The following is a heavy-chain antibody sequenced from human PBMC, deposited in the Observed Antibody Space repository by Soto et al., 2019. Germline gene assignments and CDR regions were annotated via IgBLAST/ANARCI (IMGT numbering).Heavy chain of an antibody. J-gene: IGHJ4*02. V-gene: IGHV1-69*13. CDR3: ARGREYYYDSSGYYYADY. Sequence: GASVKVSCKASGGTFSSYAISWVRQAPGQGLEWMGGIIPIFGTANYAQKFQGRVMITADESTSTAYMELSSLRSEDTAVYYCARGREYYYDSSGYYYADYWGQGTLVTVS. CDR1: GGTFSSYA. D-gene: IGHD3-22*01. CDR2: IIPIFGTA.